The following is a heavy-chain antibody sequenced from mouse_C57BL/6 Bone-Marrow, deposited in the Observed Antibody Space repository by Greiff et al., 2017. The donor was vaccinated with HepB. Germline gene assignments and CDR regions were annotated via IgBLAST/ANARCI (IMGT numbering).Heavy chain of an antibody. J-gene: IGHJ3*01. D-gene: IGHD2-10*01. CDR2: ISDGGSYT. V-gene: IGHV5-4*01. Sequence: EVQLVESGGGLVKPGGSLKLSCAASGFTFSSYAMSWVRQTPEKRLEWVATISDGGSYTYYPDNVKGRFTISRDNAKNNLYLQMSHLKSEDTAMYYCARDRPLLLGFAYWGQGTLVTVSA. CDR3: ARDRPLLLGFAY. CDR1: GFTFSSYA.